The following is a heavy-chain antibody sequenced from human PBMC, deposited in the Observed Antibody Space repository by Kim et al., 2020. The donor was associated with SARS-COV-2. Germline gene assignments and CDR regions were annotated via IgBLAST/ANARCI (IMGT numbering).Heavy chain of an antibody. V-gene: IGHV3-33*01. CDR2: K. CDR3: ARDRLGEYGMDV. Sequence: KYYADAVKGRLTIYRDNSKNTLYLPMHSLRAEDTAVYYCARDRLGEYGMDVWGQGTTVTVSS. D-gene: IGHD3-16*01. J-gene: IGHJ6*02.